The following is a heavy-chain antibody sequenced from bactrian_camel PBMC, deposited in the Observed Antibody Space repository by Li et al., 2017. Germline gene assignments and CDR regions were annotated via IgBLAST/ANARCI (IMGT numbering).Heavy chain of an antibody. Sequence: HVQLVESGGGSVQAGGSLRLSCTAPGFTSNTCGMDWYRQAAGKQRGWVSFIATDDSTIYADSVKGRFPISQDNANNTVYLQMNSLKPEDTGVYYCATHTDIVAVWHNLGLLGGTNERCRSSGYWGQGTQVTVS. V-gene: IGHV3S53*01. CDR2: IATDDST. CDR3: ATHTDIVAVWHNLGLLGGTNERCRSSGY. J-gene: IGHJ6*01. CDR1: GFTSNTCG. D-gene: IGHD1*01.